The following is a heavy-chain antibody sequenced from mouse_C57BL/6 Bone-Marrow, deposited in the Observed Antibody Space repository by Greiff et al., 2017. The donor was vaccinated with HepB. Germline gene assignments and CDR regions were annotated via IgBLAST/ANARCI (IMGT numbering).Heavy chain of an antibody. J-gene: IGHJ3*01. CDR2: IHPNSGST. CDR1: GYTFTSYW. V-gene: IGHV1-64*01. CDR3: ARSGGGFAY. Sequence: QVQLQQPGAELVKPGASVKLSCKASGYTFTSYWMHWVKQRPGQGLEWIGMIHPNSGSTNYNEKFKSKATLTVDKSSSTAYLQLSSLTSEDAAVYYCARSGGGFAYWGQGTLVTVSA.